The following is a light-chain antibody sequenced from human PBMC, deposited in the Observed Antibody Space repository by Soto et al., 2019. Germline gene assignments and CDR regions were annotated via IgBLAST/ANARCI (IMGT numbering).Light chain of an antibody. CDR1: SSNIGAGYD. CDR2: GNS. V-gene: IGLV1-40*01. Sequence: QSVLTQPPSVSGAPGQRVTISCSGTSSNIGAGYDVHWYQQLPGTAPKLLIYGNSNRLSGVPDRFSGSKSGTSASLAITGLQAEDEADYYCQSYDSSLSHWLXGGGTKVTVL. J-gene: IGLJ3*02. CDR3: QSYDSSLSHWL.